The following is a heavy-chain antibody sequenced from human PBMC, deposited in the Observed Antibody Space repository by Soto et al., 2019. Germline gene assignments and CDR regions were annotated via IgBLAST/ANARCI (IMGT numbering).Heavy chain of an antibody. D-gene: IGHD3-22*01. CDR1: GFTFDDYA. V-gene: IGHV3-9*01. Sequence: EVQLVESGGGLVQPGRSLRLSCAASGFTFDDYAMHWVRQAPGKGLEWVSGISWNSGSIGYADSVKGRFTISRDNAKNSLYLQMNSLRAEDTALYYCAKALGGYWYYVSSGYYEGGFDYWGQGTLVTVSS. CDR2: ISWNSGSI. CDR3: AKALGGYWYYVSSGYYEGGFDY. J-gene: IGHJ4*02.